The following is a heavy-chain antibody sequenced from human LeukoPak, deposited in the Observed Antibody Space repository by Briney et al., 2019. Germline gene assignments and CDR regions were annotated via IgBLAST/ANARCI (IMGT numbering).Heavy chain of an antibody. CDR2: ISWNSGSI. V-gene: IGHV3-9*01. Sequence: PGGSLRLSCAASGFTFDDYAMHWVRQAPGKGLEWVSGISWNSGSIGYADSVKGRFTISRDNAKNSLYLQMNSLRAEDTALYYCAKGGVIAVAEFDYWGQGTLVTVSS. CDR1: GFTFDDYA. CDR3: AKGGVIAVAEFDY. J-gene: IGHJ4*02. D-gene: IGHD6-19*01.